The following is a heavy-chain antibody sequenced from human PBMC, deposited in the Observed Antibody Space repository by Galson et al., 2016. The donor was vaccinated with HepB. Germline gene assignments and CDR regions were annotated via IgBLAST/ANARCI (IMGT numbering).Heavy chain of an antibody. D-gene: IGHD6-19*01. CDR1: GGSISFYY. CDR2: IYYSGSP. V-gene: IGHV4-59*01. CDR3: ASYAPDEIAVVRY. J-gene: IGHJ4*02. Sequence: SETLSLTCTVSGGSISFYYWSWIRQPPGKGLEWIGYIYYSGSPNYNPSLQSRVTISVDTSKNQFSLKLSSVTAADTAVYYCASYAPDEIAVVRYWGQGTLVTVSS.